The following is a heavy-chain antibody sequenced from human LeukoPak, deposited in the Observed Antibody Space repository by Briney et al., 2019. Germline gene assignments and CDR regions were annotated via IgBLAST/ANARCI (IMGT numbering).Heavy chain of an antibody. Sequence: SETLSLTCTISGGSTNTYYWSWIRQPPGKGLEWIGYIYYIGSTNYSPSLKSRATISVDTSKNQFSLKLSSVTAADTAVYYCARGPRDYGGNTRYFQHWGQGTLVTVSS. CDR2: IYYIGST. V-gene: IGHV4-59*12. CDR1: GGSTNTYY. D-gene: IGHD4-23*01. CDR3: ARGPRDYGGNTRYFQH. J-gene: IGHJ1*01.